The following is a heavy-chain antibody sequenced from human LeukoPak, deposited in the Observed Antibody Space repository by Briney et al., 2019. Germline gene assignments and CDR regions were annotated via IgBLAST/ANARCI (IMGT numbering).Heavy chain of an antibody. CDR2: ISAYSGNT. CDR3: ARDVGEGYCSGSSCSDY. CDR1: GYSFTNYA. D-gene: IGHD2-15*01. J-gene: IGHJ4*02. Sequence: ASVKVSCKASGYSFTNYAISWVRQAPGQGLEWMGWISAYSGNTNYAQKLQGRVTMTTGTSTSTAYMELRSLRSDDTAVYYCARDVGEGYCSGSSCSDYWGQGTLVTVSS. V-gene: IGHV1-18*01.